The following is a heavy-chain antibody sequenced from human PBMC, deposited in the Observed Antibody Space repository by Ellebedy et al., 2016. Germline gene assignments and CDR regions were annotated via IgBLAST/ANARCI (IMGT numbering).Heavy chain of an antibody. Sequence: GSLRLSCTVSGFFISSGYYWGWIRQPPGKGLEWIGSIYHSGSTYYNPSLKSRVTISVDTSKNQFSLKLSSVTAADTAVYYCARVAWGSGSYQHGYWGQGTLVTVSS. J-gene: IGHJ4*02. D-gene: IGHD3-10*01. CDR3: ARVAWGSGSYQHGY. CDR1: GFFISSGYY. CDR2: IYHSGST. V-gene: IGHV4-38-2*02.